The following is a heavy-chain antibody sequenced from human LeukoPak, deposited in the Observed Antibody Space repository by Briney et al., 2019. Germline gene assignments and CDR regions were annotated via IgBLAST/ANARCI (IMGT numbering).Heavy chain of an antibody. CDR2: ISYDGSNK. J-gene: IGHJ4*02. Sequence: GGSLRLSCAASGFTFSSYAMHWVRQAPGKGLEWVAVISYDGSNKYYADSVKGRFTISRDNSKNTLYLQMNSLRAEDTAVYYCAKGGPFGVLTPYYDYWGQGTLVTVSS. D-gene: IGHD3-3*01. CDR1: GFTFSSYA. V-gene: IGHV3-30*04. CDR3: AKGGPFGVLTPYYDY.